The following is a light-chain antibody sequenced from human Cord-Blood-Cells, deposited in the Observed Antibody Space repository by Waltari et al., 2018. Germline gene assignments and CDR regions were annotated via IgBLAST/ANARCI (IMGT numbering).Light chain of an antibody. Sequence: QSVLPPPPSASGTPGQRVTISCSGSSSNIGRTYVYWYQQLPGTAPKLLIYRNNQRPSGVPDRFSGSKSGTSASLAISGLRSEDEADYYCAAWDDSLSGRVFGGGTKLTVL. CDR1: SSNIGRTY. J-gene: IGLJ3*02. CDR3: AAWDDSLSGRV. CDR2: RNN. V-gene: IGLV1-47*01.